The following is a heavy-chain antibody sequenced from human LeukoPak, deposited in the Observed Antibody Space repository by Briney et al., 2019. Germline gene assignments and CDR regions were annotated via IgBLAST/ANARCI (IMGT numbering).Heavy chain of an antibody. CDR2: IVVGSGNT. D-gene: IGHD3-10*01. CDR1: GFTFTSSA. Sequence: GASVKVSCKASGFTFTSSAMQWVRQARGQRLEWIGWIVVGSGNTNYAQEFQERVTITRDMSTSTAYMELSSLRSEDTAVYYCAADKFGGYYFDYWGQGTLVTVSS. V-gene: IGHV1-58*02. J-gene: IGHJ4*02. CDR3: AADKFGGYYFDY.